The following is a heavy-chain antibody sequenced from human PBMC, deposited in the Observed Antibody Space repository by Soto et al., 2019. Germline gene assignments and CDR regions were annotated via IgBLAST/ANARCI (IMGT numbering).Heavy chain of an antibody. CDR3: AHRDSTGTTTYFDS. Sequence: QITLKEAGPTLVKPTETLTLTCTFSGFSFTTTRMGVGWPRQPPGKALEWLAIIYWDGESRYNPLLRRRFTLTADTSKNQVVLTMTNMDPKDTATYYCAHRDSTGTTTYFDSCGQGIPVTVAS. CDR2: IYWDGES. CDR1: GFSFTTTRMG. V-gene: IGHV2-5*02. J-gene: IGHJ4*02. D-gene: IGHD1-1*01.